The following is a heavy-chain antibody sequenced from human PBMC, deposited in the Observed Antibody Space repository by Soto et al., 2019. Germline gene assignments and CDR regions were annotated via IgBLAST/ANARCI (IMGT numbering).Heavy chain of an antibody. V-gene: IGHV4-31*03. D-gene: IGHD3-22*01. Sequence: SETLSLTCTVSGGSISSGGYYWSWIRQHPGKGLEWIGYIYYSGSTYYNPSLKSRVTISVDTSKNQFSLKLSSVTAADTAVYYCARRSYDRAYYFDYWGQGTLVTVSS. CDR1: GGSISSGGYY. J-gene: IGHJ4*02. CDR2: IYYSGST. CDR3: ARRSYDRAYYFDY.